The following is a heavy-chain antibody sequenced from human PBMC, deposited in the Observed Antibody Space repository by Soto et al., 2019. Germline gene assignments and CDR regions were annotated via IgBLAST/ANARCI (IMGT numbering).Heavy chain of an antibody. V-gene: IGHV4-59*01. CDR3: ARGWGYSSGWYAY. J-gene: IGHJ4*02. CDR2: IYYSGST. Sequence: SETLSLTCTVSGGSISSYYWSWIRQPPGKGLEWIGYIYYSGSTSYNPSLKSRVTISVDTSKNQFSLKLSSVTAADTAVYYCARGWGYSSGWYAYWGQGTLVTVSS. D-gene: IGHD6-19*01. CDR1: GGSISSYY.